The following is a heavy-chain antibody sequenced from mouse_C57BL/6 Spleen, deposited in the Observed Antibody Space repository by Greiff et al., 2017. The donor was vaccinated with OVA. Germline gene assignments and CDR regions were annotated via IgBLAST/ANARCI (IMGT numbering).Heavy chain of an antibody. V-gene: IGHV5-4*01. D-gene: IGHD2-2*01. CDR3: AREGVKPYYAMDY. CDR1: GFTFSSYA. Sequence: EVKLVESGGGLVKPGGSLKLSCAASGFTFSSYAMSWVRQTPEKRLEWVATISDGGSYTYYPDNVKGRFTISRDNAKNNLYLQMSHLKSEDTAMYYCAREGVKPYYAMDYWGQGTSVTVSS. CDR2: ISDGGSYT. J-gene: IGHJ4*01.